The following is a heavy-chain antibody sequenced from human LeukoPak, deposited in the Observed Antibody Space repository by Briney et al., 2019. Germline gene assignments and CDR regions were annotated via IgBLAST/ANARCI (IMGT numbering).Heavy chain of an antibody. CDR1: GFTFSSYW. J-gene: IGHJ1*01. CDR2: IKQDGSEK. D-gene: IGHD6-13*01. Sequence: PGGSLRLSCAASGFTFSSYWMSWVRQAPGKGLEWVANIKQDGSEKYYVDSVKGRFTISRDNAKNSLYLQMNSLRAEDTAVYYCARDKGVSSSWYEGYFQHWGQGTLVTVSS. V-gene: IGHV3-7*01. CDR3: ARDKGVSSSWYEGYFQH.